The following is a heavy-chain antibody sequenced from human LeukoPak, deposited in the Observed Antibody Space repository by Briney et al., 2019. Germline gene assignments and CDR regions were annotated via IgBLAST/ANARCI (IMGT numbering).Heavy chain of an antibody. V-gene: IGHV3-23*01. CDR1: GFTFSSYA. CDR3: AKEIGQWLVGQSY. J-gene: IGHJ4*02. D-gene: IGHD6-19*01. Sequence: SGGSLRLSCAASGFTFSSYAMSWVRQAPGKGLEWVSAISGSGGSTYYADSMKGRFTISRDNSKNTLYLQMNSLRAEDTAVCYCAKEIGQWLVGQSYWGQGTLVTVSS. CDR2: ISGSGGST.